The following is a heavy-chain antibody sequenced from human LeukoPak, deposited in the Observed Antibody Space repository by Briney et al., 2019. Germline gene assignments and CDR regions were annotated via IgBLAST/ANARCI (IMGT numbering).Heavy chain of an antibody. CDR3: ARDRGYYDSSGHFDY. V-gene: IGHV3-33*01. D-gene: IGHD3-22*01. Sequence: GRSLSLSCAASGFTFSSYGMHWVRQAPGKGLEWVAVIRYDGSNKYSADSVKGRFTISRDNSKNTLYLQMNSLRAEDTAVYYCARDRGYYDSSGHFDYWGQGTLVTVSS. CDR1: GFTFSSYG. J-gene: IGHJ4*02. CDR2: IRYDGSNK.